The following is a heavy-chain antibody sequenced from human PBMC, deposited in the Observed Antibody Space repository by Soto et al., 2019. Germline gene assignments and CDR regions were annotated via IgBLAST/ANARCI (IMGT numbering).Heavy chain of an antibody. CDR2: ISTTSSSI. CDR1: GFTFSSYS. J-gene: IGHJ4*02. CDR3: ARKGVAFDY. D-gene: IGHD3-3*01. Sequence: GGSLRLSCAASGFTFSSYSMNWVRQAPGKGLEWISYISTTSSSIYYADSVKGRFTISRDNAKNSLFLQMNSLRDEDTAVYYCARKGVAFDYWGQGAMVTVYS. V-gene: IGHV3-48*02.